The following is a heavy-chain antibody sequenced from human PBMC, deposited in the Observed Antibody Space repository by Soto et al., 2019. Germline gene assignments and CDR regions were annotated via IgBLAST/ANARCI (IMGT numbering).Heavy chain of an antibody. CDR2: ISSRSSYI. D-gene: IGHD3-16*01. CDR1: GFTFSSYS. CDR3: ARVGQDYYYGMDV. J-gene: IGHJ6*02. Sequence: GGSLRLSCAASGFTFSSYSMNWVRQAPGKGLEWVSSISSRSSYIHYADSVKGRFTISRDNAKSSLYLQMNSLRAEDTAVYYCARVGQDYYYGMDVWGQGTTVTVSS. V-gene: IGHV3-21*06.